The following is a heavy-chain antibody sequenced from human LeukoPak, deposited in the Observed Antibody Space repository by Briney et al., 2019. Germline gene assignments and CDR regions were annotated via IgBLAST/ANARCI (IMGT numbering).Heavy chain of an antibody. CDR3: ARPQEEDGYNYNWAFDY. J-gene: IGHJ4*02. V-gene: IGHV1-18*04. D-gene: IGHD5-24*01. CDR2: ISGYNGNT. Sequence: ASVKVSCKASGYTFTGYYMHWVRQAPGQGLEWMGWISGYNGNTNYAQKLQGRVTMTTETSTSTAYMELRSLRSDDTAVYYCARPQEEDGYNYNWAFDYWGQGTLVTVSS. CDR1: GYTFTGYY.